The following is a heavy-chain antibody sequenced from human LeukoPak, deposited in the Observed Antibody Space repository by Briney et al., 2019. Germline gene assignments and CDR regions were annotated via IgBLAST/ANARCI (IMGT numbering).Heavy chain of an antibody. D-gene: IGHD1-26*01. CDR2: INPSGSST. Sequence: AASVKVSCKASGYSFTTHYMHWVRQAPGQGLEWLGLINPSGSSTLYAQKFQGRVTMTRDMSTTTDYMELSSLRSEDTAFYYCARDNSVGDVAWWFDPWGQGTLVTVSS. J-gene: IGHJ5*02. V-gene: IGHV1-46*01. CDR1: GYSFTTHY. CDR3: ARDNSVGDVAWWFDP.